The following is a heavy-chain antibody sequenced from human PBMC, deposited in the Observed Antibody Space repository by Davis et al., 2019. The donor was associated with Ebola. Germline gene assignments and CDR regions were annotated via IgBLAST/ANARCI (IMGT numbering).Heavy chain of an antibody. V-gene: IGHV3-64D*08. Sequence: ETLSLSCSASGFTFSAHTMHWVRQAPGKGLEYVSVISSSGKTYYADSVKGRFTISRDNSQNNVYLQMTSLRVEDTAVYYCVKEGTTTIWVDSDNWGQGTLVTVAS. CDR1: GFTFSAHT. CDR2: ISSSGKT. CDR3: VKEGTTTIWVDSDN. D-gene: IGHD1-26*01. J-gene: IGHJ4*02.